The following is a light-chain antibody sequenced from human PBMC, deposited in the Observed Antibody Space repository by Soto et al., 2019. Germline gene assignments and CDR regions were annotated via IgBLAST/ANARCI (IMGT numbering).Light chain of an antibody. J-gene: IGKJ2*01. Sequence: DVVMTQSPVSLPVTLGQPASISCRSSQGLVYSDGNTYLSWFHQRQGQSPRRLIYQVSNRDSGVPDRFSGSGSGTDFTLMISRVEAEDFGVYYCLQGTHWPYTFGQGTKLEIK. CDR2: QVS. CDR3: LQGTHWPYT. CDR1: QGLVYSDGNTY. V-gene: IGKV2-30*01.